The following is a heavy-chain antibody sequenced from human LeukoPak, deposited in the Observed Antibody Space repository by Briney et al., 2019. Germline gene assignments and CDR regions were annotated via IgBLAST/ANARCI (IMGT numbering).Heavy chain of an antibody. D-gene: IGHD6-13*01. Sequence: SETLSLTCTDSGGSISSGGYYWSWIRQPPGKGLEWIGYIYHSGSTYYNPSLKSRVTISVDRSKNQFSLKLSSVTAADTAVYYCARDLAAAGTTDYWGQGTLVTVSS. J-gene: IGHJ4*02. CDR1: GGSISSGGYY. CDR2: IYHSGST. CDR3: ARDLAAAGTTDY. V-gene: IGHV4-30-2*01.